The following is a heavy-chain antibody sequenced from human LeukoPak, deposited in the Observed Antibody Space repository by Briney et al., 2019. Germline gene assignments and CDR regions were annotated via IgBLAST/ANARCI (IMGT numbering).Heavy chain of an antibody. J-gene: IGHJ4*02. CDR2: ISSSGSTI. CDR3: ARALPWFGEIDY. CDR1: GFTFSSYE. Sequence: GGSLRLSYAASGFTFSSYEMNWVRQAPGKGLEWVSYISSSGSTIYYADSVKGRFTISRDNAKNSLYLQMNSLRAEDTAVYYCARALPWFGEIDYWGQGTLVTVSS. V-gene: IGHV3-48*03. D-gene: IGHD3-10*01.